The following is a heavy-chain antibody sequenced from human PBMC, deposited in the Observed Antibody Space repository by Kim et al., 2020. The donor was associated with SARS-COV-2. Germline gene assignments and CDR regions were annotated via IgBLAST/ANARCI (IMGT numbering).Heavy chain of an antibody. CDR3: AAGGSWYNWFDL. CDR2: FDPEDGET. V-gene: IGHV1-24*01. CDR1: GYTLTELS. J-gene: IGHJ5*02. Sequence: ASVKVSCKVSGYTLTELSMHWVRQAPGKGLEWMGGFDPEDGETIYAKKFQGRVTMTEDTSTDTAYMELSSLKSEDTAVYYCAAGGSWYNWFDLWGQGTLVTVSS. D-gene: IGHD6-13*01.